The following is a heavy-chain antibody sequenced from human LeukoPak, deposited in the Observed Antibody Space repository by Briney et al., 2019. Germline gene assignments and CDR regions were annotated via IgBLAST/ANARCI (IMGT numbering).Heavy chain of an antibody. Sequence: GGSLRLSCAASGFTVSSNYMSWVRQAPGKGLEWVAFIRYDGSNKYYADSVKGRFTISRDNSKNTLYLQMNSLRAEDTAVYYCAKSSGLIYHDSSGYFYYWGPGTLVNVSS. D-gene: IGHD3-22*01. CDR2: IRYDGSNK. J-gene: IGHJ4*02. CDR1: GFTVSSNY. CDR3: AKSSGLIYHDSSGYFYY. V-gene: IGHV3-30*02.